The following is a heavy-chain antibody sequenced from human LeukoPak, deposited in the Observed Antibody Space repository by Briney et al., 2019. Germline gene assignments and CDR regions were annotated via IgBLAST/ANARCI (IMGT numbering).Heavy chain of an antibody. J-gene: IGHJ4*02. D-gene: IGHD3-10*01. CDR1: GGTFSSYA. CDR3: ARGLGITMVRGVWSD. Sequence: ASVKVSCTSSGGTFSSYAISWVRQAPGQGLEWMGWINPNSGGTNYAQKFQGKVTMTRDTSISTAYMELSRLRSDDTAVYYCARGLGITMVRGVWSDWGQGTLVTVSS. V-gene: IGHV1-2*02. CDR2: INPNSGGT.